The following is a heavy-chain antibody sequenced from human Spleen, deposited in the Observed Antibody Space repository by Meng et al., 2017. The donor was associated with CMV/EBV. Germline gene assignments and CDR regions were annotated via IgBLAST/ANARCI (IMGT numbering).Heavy chain of an antibody. D-gene: IGHD6-19*01. Sequence: GGSLRLSCAASGFTFSSYAMSWVRQAPGKGLEWVSSISSSSSYIYYADSVKGRFTISRDNAKNSLYLQMNSLRAEDTAVYYCARDRSSGWYMYYFDYWGQGTLVTVSS. CDR1: GFTFSSYA. CDR3: ARDRSSGWYMYYFDY. CDR2: ISSSSSYI. J-gene: IGHJ4*02. V-gene: IGHV3-21*01.